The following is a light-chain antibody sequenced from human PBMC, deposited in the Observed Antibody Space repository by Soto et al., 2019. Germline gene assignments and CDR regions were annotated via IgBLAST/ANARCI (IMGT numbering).Light chain of an antibody. CDR1: SSDIGGYNS. J-gene: IGLJ1*01. CDR2: DVT. Sequence: SVLTQSASVSGSPGESVTISCTGTSSDIGGYNSVSWYQQHPGKAPKVMIYDVTKRPSGVPDRFSGSKSGNTPSLPVSALQAEDEADYYCSSSTDENNFVFGTGTKVTVL. V-gene: IGLV2-8*01. CDR3: SSSTDENNFV.